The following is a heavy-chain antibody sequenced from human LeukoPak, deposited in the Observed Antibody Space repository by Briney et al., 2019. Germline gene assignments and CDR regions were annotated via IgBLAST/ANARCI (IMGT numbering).Heavy chain of an antibody. J-gene: IGHJ5*02. D-gene: IGHD6-13*01. Sequence: GASVKVSCKASGYTFSSYGISWVRQAPGHGLEWMGWIATYNGKTKYAEKVQGRVTMTTDTSTTTAYMELRTLRSDDTAVYYCARDMVGLAADGNWFDPWGQGTLVTVSS. CDR2: IATYNGKT. V-gene: IGHV1-18*01. CDR3: ARDMVGLAADGNWFDP. CDR1: GYTFSSYG.